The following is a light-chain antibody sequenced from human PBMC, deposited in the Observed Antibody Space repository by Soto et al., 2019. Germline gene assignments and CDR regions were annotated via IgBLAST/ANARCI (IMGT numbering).Light chain of an antibody. Sequence: QSALTQPASVSGSPGQSITISCTGTSSDVGGYDYVSWYQHHPGKAPKLMIYEVTNRPSGVSNRFSASKSGNTASLTISGLQAEDEAHYYCSSYTSSNTLLFGGGTKLTVL. CDR2: EVT. CDR3: SSYTSSNTLL. V-gene: IGLV2-14*01. J-gene: IGLJ2*01. CDR1: SSDVGGYDY.